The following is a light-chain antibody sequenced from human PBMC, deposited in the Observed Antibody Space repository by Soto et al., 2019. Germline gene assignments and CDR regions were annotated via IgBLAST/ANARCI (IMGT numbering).Light chain of an antibody. CDR2: DVS. CDR1: SSDVGAYNY. CDR3: SSYTRSTTLV. J-gene: IGLJ2*01. V-gene: IGLV2-14*01. Sequence: QSVLAQPASVSGSPGQSITISCSGTSSDVGAYNYVSWFQQHPGKAPTLMIYDVSNRPSGVSNRFSGSKSGNTASLTISGLQAEDEADYYCSSYTRSTTLVFGGGTKVTVL.